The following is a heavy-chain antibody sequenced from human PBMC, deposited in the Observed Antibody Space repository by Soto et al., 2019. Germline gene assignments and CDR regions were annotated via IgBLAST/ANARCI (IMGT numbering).Heavy chain of an antibody. CDR2: ISSSSTI. D-gene: IGHD6-19*01. V-gene: IGHV3-48*01. CDR3: ARDQEGDIAVAGRFYGMDV. CDR1: GFTFSSYS. Sequence: PGGSLRLSCAASGFTFSSYSMNWVRQAPGKGLEWVSYISSSSTIYYADSVKGRFTISRDNAKNTLYLQMNSLRAEDTAVYYCARDQEGDIAVAGRFYGMDVWGQGTTVTVSS. J-gene: IGHJ6*02.